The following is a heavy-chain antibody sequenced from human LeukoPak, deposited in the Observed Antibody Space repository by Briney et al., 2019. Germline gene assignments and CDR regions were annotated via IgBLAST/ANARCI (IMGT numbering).Heavy chain of an antibody. CDR3: AKESLRVVPSATFDY. V-gene: IGHV3-23*01. D-gene: IGHD2-2*01. Sequence: GGSLRLSCAASGFTFSTFAMIWVRQPPGKGLEWVSSIFPSGGEIHYADSVRGRFTISRDNSKNTLYLQMHSLRAEDTAVYYCAKESLRVVPSATFDYWGQGTLVTVSS. CDR2: IFPSGGEI. J-gene: IGHJ4*02. CDR1: GFTFSTFA.